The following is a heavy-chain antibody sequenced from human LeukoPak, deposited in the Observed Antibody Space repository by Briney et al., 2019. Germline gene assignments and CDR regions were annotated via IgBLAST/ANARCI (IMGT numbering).Heavy chain of an antibody. Sequence: PGGSLRLSCAASGFTFSSYSMNWVRQAPGKGPEWVSYISSSSSTIYYADSVKGRFTISRDNAKNSLYLQMNSLRAEDTAVYYCARGIAAAAPTEGYWGQGTLVTVSS. D-gene: IGHD6-13*01. V-gene: IGHV3-48*01. CDR3: ARGIAAAAPTEGY. CDR2: ISSSSSTI. CDR1: GFTFSSYS. J-gene: IGHJ4*02.